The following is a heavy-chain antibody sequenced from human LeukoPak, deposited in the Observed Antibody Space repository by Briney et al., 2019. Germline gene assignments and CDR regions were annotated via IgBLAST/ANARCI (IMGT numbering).Heavy chain of an antibody. Sequence: SETLSLTCAVYGGSFSGYYWSWIRQPPGKGLEWIGEINHSGSTNYNPSLKSRVTISVDRSKNQFSLKLSSVTAADTAVYYCARGGVPWELPSSAFDIWGQGTMVTVSS. J-gene: IGHJ3*02. CDR1: GGSFSGYY. CDR2: INHSGST. CDR3: ARGGVPWELPSSAFDI. V-gene: IGHV4-34*01. D-gene: IGHD1-26*01.